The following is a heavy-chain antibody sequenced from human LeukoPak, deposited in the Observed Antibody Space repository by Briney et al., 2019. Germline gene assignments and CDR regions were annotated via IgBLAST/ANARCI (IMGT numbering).Heavy chain of an antibody. CDR1: GCSLRTRRGG. CDR2: TYWDDDK. V-gene: IGHV2-5*02. CDR3: AHPKTYYDFWSGYYTWGPFDY. D-gene: IGHD3-3*01. J-gene: IGHJ4*02. Sequence: SGPTLVKPPPTLTLTCTFSGCSLRTRRGGVGWIRQPPGKALESLSLTYWDDDKRYSTSLKSRLTNTKETSKNQVVLTMANMDPVDTATYYCAHPKTYYDFWSGYYTWGPFDYWGQGTLVTVSS.